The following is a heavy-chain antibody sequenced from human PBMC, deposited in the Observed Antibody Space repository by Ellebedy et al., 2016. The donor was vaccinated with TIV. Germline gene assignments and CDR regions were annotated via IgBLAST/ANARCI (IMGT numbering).Heavy chain of an antibody. V-gene: IGHV4-34*01. CDR2: INDSGNT. Sequence: SETLSLTXAVYGGSFSDYFWSWIRQSPGKGLEWIAEINDSGNTNYNPSLKSRVTISVDTSKNQFSLKVNSVTAADTAVYYCASRAYWGQGTLVTVSS. CDR3: ASRAY. D-gene: IGHD5-24*01. J-gene: IGHJ4*02. CDR1: GGSFSDYF.